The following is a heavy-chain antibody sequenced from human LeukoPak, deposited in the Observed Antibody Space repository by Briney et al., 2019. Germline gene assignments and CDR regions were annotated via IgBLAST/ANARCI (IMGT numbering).Heavy chain of an antibody. CDR3: AREISGSYYYYYGMDV. CDR1: GFTFSSYW. D-gene: IGHD1-26*01. Sequence: GGSLRLSCAASGFTFSSYWIHWVRQAPGKGLVWVSHINTDGISTAYADSVKGRFTISRDNSKNTLYLQMNSLRAEDTAVYYCAREISGSYYYYYGMDVWGQGTTVTVSS. J-gene: IGHJ6*02. V-gene: IGHV3-74*01. CDR2: INTDGIST.